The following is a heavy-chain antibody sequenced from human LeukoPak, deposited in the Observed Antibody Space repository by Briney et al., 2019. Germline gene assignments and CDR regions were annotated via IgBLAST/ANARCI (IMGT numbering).Heavy chain of an antibody. CDR2: IYTSGST. CDR3: ARDEDFWSGHNYGMDV. Sequence: SETLSLTCTVSGGSISSYYWSWIRQPAGKGLEGIGRIYTSGSTNYNPSLKSRVTMSVDTSKNQFSLKLSSVTAADTAVYYCARDEDFWSGHNYGMDVWGQGTTVTVSS. D-gene: IGHD3-3*01. V-gene: IGHV4-4*07. CDR1: GGSISSYY. J-gene: IGHJ6*02.